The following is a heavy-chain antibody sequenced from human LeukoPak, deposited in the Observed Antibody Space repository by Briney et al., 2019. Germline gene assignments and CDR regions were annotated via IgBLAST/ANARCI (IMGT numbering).Heavy chain of an antibody. CDR1: VCTFSSYA. V-gene: IGHV1-69*13. J-gene: IGHJ4*02. D-gene: IGHD3-16*02. CDR2: MVPIFGTA. CDR3: ARSFGGVIASFDY. Sequence: SVNVSCKASVCTFSSYAISWVRQAPGPGLGAVGGMVPIFGTANHAQTFQGRVTIPADGSTQKPYMPQSSLRSGDTPVYYCARSFGGVIASFDYWVQGTLVTVSS.